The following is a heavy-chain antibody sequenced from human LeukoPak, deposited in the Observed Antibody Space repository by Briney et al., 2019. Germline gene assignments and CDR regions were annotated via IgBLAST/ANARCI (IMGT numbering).Heavy chain of an antibody. CDR3: ARLSGSYDPFDI. CDR1: GDSVSSNSAA. J-gene: IGHJ3*02. V-gene: IGHV6-1*01. D-gene: IGHD1-26*01. CDR2: TYYRSKWYS. Sequence: SQTLSLTCAISGDSVSSNSAAWNWIRQSPSRGLEWLGRTYYRSKWYSDYAVSVKGRITINPDTSTNQFSLQLNSVTPEDTAVYYCARLSGSYDPFDIWGQGTMVTVSS.